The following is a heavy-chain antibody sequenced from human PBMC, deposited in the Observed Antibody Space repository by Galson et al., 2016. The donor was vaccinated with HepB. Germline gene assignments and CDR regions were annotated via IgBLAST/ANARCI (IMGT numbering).Heavy chain of an antibody. CDR1: GFTLRGNG. Sequence: SLRLSCAASGFTLRGNGMTWVRQAPGKGLEWVSIISGSGGSTYYADSVKGRFTISRDNSRNKLYLQMSTLGVDDTAVYYCAKPLEQWLLLDAFDIWGQGTMRTVSS. CDR2: ISGSGGST. J-gene: IGHJ3*02. CDR3: AKPLEQWLLLDAFDI. D-gene: IGHD6-19*01. V-gene: IGHV3-23*01.